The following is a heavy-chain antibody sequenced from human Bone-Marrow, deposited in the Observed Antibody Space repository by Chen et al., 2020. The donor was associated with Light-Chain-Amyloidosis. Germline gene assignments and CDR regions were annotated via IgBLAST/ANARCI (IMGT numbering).Heavy chain of an antibody. D-gene: IGHD3-16*01. Sequence: QVQLVQSGTEVKKPGSSVRVSCKAAGATFSTFAIRWVRQAPGQGLEWIGGIIPRFRSTNYAQQFQGRVTITADVSTNTAYMELSSLTSGDTAIYYCARNDYGADPLWLDPWGQGTLVTVSS. J-gene: IGHJ5*02. V-gene: IGHV1-69*01. CDR1: GATFSTFA. CDR2: IIPRFRST. CDR3: ARNDYGADPLWLDP.